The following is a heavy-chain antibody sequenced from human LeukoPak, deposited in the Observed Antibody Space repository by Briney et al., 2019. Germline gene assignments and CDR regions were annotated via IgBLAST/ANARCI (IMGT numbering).Heavy chain of an antibody. CDR1: GFTFSSYA. D-gene: IGHD6-19*01. J-gene: IGHJ6*04. V-gene: IGHV3-23*01. CDR2: ISSGGNT. CDR3: AKDQWDF. Sequence: QPGGSLRLSCAASGFTFSSYAMSWVRQAPGKGLEWVAAISSGGNTYYAESVKGRFTISRDNSKTTLYLQMNRLRAEDTAVYYCAKDQWDFWGKGTTVTVSS.